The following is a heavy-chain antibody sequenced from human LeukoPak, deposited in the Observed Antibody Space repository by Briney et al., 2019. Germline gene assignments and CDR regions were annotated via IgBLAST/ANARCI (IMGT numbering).Heavy chain of an antibody. D-gene: IGHD3-22*01. CDR2: IYYSGST. V-gene: IGHV4-59*01. Sequence: ASETLSLTCTVSGGSISSYYWSWTRRPPGKGLEWIGYIYYSGSTNYNPSLKSRVTISVDTSKNQFSLKLSSVTAADTAVYYCARVQHYYDSSGYYLGPYFDYWGQGTLVTVSS. J-gene: IGHJ4*02. CDR1: GGSISSYY. CDR3: ARVQHYYDSSGYYLGPYFDY.